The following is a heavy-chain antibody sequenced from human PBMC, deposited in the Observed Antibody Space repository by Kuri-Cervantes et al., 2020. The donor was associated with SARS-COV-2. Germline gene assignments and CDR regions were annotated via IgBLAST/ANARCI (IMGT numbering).Heavy chain of an antibody. Sequence: SVKVSCKASGGTFSSYAISWVRQAPGQGLEWMGGIIPIFGTANYAQKFQGRVTITADESTSTAYMELSSLRSEDTAVYYCARGAGYCSSTSCYTGYSSSWYLPHYFDYWGQGTLVTVSS. J-gene: IGHJ4*02. CDR1: GGTFSSYA. CDR2: IIPIFGTA. CDR3: ARGAGYCSSTSCYTGYSSSWYLPHYFDY. D-gene: IGHD2-2*02. V-gene: IGHV1-69*13.